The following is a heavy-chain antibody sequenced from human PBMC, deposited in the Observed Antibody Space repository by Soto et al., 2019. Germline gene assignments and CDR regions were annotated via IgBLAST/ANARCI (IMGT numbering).Heavy chain of an antibody. CDR1: GGSISSGGYS. CDR2: IYHSGST. J-gene: IGHJ3*02. Sequence: QLQLQESGSGLVTPSQTLSLTCAVSGGSISSGGYSWNWIRQPPGQGPEWIGNIYHSGSTYYNASLKSRVTISVDRSKNQFSLQLSSVTAADPAVYCCGRGDFANAFDIWGQGTMVTVSS. V-gene: IGHV4-30-2*01. CDR3: GRGDFANAFDI.